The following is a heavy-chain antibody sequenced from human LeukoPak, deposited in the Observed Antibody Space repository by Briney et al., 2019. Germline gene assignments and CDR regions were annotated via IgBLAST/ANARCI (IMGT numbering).Heavy chain of an antibody. V-gene: IGHV3-21*01. Sequence: GGSLRLSCAASGFTFSSYAMSWVRQAPGKGLEWVSSISSSSYIYYADSVKGRFTISKDNAKNSLYLQINSLRAEDTAVYYCAREGGLQLWGFGYWGQGTLVTVSS. CDR2: ISSSSYI. CDR1: GFTFSSYA. CDR3: AREGGLQLWGFGY. J-gene: IGHJ4*02. D-gene: IGHD5-18*01.